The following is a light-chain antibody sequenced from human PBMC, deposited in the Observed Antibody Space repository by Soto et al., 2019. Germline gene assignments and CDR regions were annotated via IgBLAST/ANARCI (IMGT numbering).Light chain of an antibody. V-gene: IGKV3-15*01. CDR2: DAS. CDR1: QSVRSS. Sequence: IVITQSSGALSVSPGERATPFCRASQSVRSSLAWYQQKPGQAPRLFIYDASTRATGIPARFSGSGSGTDFTLTISRLEPEDFAVYYCQQFSSYPLTFGGGTKADI. CDR3: QQFSSYPLT. J-gene: IGKJ4*01.